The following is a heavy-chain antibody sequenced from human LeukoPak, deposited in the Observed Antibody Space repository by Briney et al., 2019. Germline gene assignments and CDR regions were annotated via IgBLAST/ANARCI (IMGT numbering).Heavy chain of an antibody. CDR1: GFTFSSYA. CDR2: ISYEGRNK. CDR3: AKDTNYYGDYPIGTSDAFDI. D-gene: IGHD4-17*01. V-gene: IGHV3-30*04. Sequence: PGGSLRLSCAASGFTFSSYAMHWVRQAPGKGLEWVAVISYEGRNKYHADSVKGRFTISRDNSKNTLYLQMNSLRAEDTAVYYCAKDTNYYGDYPIGTSDAFDIWGQGTMVTVSS. J-gene: IGHJ3*02.